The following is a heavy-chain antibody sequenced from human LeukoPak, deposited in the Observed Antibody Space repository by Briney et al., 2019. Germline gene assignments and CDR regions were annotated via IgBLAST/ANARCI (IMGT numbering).Heavy chain of an antibody. J-gene: IGHJ3*02. CDR3: AREASEAFDI. V-gene: IGHV3-21*01. CDR2: IGSSTKSI. CDR1: GFAFSSYS. D-gene: IGHD6-6*01. Sequence: GGSLRLSRAASGFAFSSYSMNWVRQAPGRGLEWVSSIGSSTKSIYYADSVKGRFIISRDNAKNSLYLQMNSLRAEDTAVYYCAREASEAFDIWGQGTTVTVSS.